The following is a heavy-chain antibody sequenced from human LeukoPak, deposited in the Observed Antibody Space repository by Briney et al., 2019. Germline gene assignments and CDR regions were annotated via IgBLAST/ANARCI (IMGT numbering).Heavy chain of an antibody. J-gene: IGHJ4*02. D-gene: IGHD3-9*01. CDR1: GFTFSSYA. Sequence: GGSLRLSCAASGFTFSSYAMSWVRQAPGKGLEWVSGIGGSGIRTHYADSVKGRFTISRDNSKNTLYLQMNSLRAEDTAVYYCARQGGDILTGYLDYWGQGTLVTVSS. V-gene: IGHV3-23*01. CDR2: IGGSGIRT. CDR3: ARQGGDILTGYLDY.